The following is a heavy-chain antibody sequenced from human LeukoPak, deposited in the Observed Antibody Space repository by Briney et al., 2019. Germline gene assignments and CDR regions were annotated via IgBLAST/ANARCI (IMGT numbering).Heavy chain of an antibody. CDR1: AVSISSGSSY. J-gene: IGHJ4*02. CDR3: ASGWGYGQLDY. V-gene: IGHV4-61*02. CDR2: IYTSGST. Sequence: SQTLSLTYTVSAVSISSGSSYSSWIRQPAGKGLEWIGRIYTSGSTNYNPSLKSRAPISVATSKNQLSLKLSSVTAADTAVYYCASGWGYGQLDYWGQGTLVTVSS. D-gene: IGHD5-18*01.